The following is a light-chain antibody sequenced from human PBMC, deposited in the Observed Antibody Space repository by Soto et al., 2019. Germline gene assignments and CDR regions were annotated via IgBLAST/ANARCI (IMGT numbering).Light chain of an antibody. Sequence: EIVLTQPPGTLSLSPGERATLSCRASQSLTSRYLAWYRQKPGLAPRLVIYDASNRATGIPDRFSGSGSGTDFTLTISRLEPEDFAVYYCQQYGSSRTFGQGTKVDIK. CDR1: QSLTSRY. CDR2: DAS. CDR3: QQYGSSRT. V-gene: IGKV3D-20*01. J-gene: IGKJ1*01.